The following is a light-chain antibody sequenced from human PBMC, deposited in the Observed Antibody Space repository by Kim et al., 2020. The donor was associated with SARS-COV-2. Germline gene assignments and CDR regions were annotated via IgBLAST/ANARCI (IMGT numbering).Light chain of an antibody. Sequence: QSALTQPRSVSGSPGQSVTISCTGTSSDVGGYNFVSWYQQHPGKAPKFMIYDVNKRPSGVPDRFSGSKSGNTASLTISGLQADEEADNYCCSFAGSYFLFGGGTKVTVL. CDR2: DVN. V-gene: IGLV2-11*01. CDR3: CSFAGSYFL. CDR1: SSDVGGYNF. J-gene: IGLJ2*01.